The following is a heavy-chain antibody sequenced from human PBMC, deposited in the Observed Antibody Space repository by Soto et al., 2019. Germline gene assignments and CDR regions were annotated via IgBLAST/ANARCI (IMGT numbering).Heavy chain of an antibody. D-gene: IGHD6-13*01. Sequence: PGGSLRLSCAASGFTFSSHGMHWVRQAPGKGLEWVAVIWYDGSNKYYADSVKGRFTISRDNSKNTLYLQMNSLRVEDTAIYYCAREDSSNSLFDFWGQGTLVTVSS. CDR1: GFTFSSHG. V-gene: IGHV3-33*01. CDR3: AREDSSNSLFDF. CDR2: IWYDGSNK. J-gene: IGHJ4*02.